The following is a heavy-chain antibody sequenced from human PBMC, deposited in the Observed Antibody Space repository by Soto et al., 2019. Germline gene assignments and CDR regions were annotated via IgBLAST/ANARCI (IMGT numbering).Heavy chain of an antibody. Sequence: GGSLRLSCAASGFTFSNYAMGWVRQAPGKGLEWVSTISSTADGTDCADSVKGRFTISRDNSKNTLYLQMNSLRAEDTAVYYCARDSSGWQWLVERHGMDVWGQGTTVTVSS. D-gene: IGHD6-19*01. CDR1: GFTFSNYA. CDR3: ARDSSGWQWLVERHGMDV. J-gene: IGHJ6*02. CDR2: ISSTADGT. V-gene: IGHV3-23*01.